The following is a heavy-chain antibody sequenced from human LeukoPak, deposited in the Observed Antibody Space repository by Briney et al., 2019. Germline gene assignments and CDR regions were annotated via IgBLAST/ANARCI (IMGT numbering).Heavy chain of an antibody. Sequence: SLKISWKGSGSIFTSYWISWVRQVPGKGLEWMGRIDPSDSYTNYSPSFQGHVTISADKSISTAYLQWSSLKASDTAMYYCASQLLYYYGSGSYPPFDIWGQGTMVTVSS. J-gene: IGHJ3*02. CDR3: ASQLLYYYGSGSYPPFDI. CDR1: GSIFTSYW. V-gene: IGHV5-10-1*01. CDR2: IDPSDSYT. D-gene: IGHD3-10*01.